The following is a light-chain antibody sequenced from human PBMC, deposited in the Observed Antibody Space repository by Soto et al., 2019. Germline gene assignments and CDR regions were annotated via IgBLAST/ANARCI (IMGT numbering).Light chain of an antibody. CDR2: EVN. Sequence: QSALTQPASVSGSPGQSITISCTGTSSDFGNYNLVSWYQQHPGKVPKLILFEVNKRPSGVSGRFSGSKSGNTASLTISGLQAEDEADYYCSSYTSSGTLGVFGTGTKVTVL. V-gene: IGLV2-14*02. CDR3: SSYTSSGTLGV. CDR1: SSDFGNYNL. J-gene: IGLJ1*01.